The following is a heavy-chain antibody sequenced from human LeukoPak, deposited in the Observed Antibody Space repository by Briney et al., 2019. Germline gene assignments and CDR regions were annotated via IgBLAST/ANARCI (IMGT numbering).Heavy chain of an antibody. D-gene: IGHD3-10*01. J-gene: IGHJ4*02. CDR3: AKDSLWFGEGYFDY. V-gene: IGHV3-30*02. Sequence: QTGGSLRLSCAASGFTFSSYGMHWVRQAPGKGLEWAAFIRYDGSNKYYADSVKGRFTISRDNSKNTLYLQMNSLRAEDTAVYYCAKDSLWFGEGYFDYWGQGTLVTVSS. CDR2: IRYDGSNK. CDR1: GFTFSSYG.